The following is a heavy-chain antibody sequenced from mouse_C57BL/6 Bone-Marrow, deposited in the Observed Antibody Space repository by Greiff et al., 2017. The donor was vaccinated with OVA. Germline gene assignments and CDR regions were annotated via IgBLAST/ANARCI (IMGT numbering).Heavy chain of an antibody. V-gene: IGHV5-4*03. Sequence: EVKLQESGGGLVKPGGSLKLSCAASGFTFSSYAMSWVRQTPEKRLEWVATISDGGSYTYYPDNVKGRFTISRDNAKNNLYLQMSHLKSEDTAMYYCARVDGYYEGYAMDYWGQGTSVTVSS. D-gene: IGHD2-3*01. J-gene: IGHJ4*01. CDR1: GFTFSSYA. CDR3: ARVDGYYEGYAMDY. CDR2: ISDGGSYT.